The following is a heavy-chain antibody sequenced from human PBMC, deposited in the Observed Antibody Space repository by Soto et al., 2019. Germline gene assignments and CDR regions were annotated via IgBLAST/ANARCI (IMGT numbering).Heavy chain of an antibody. D-gene: IGHD3-10*01. CDR3: ARGRGVRFGELERYYYYGMDV. CDR1: GGSISSYY. Sequence: PSETLSLTCTVSGGSISSYYWSWIRQPPGKGLEWIGYIYYSGSTNYNPSLKSRVTISVDTSKNQFSLKLSSVTAADTVVYYCARGRGVRFGELERYYYYGMDVWGQGTTVTVSS. CDR2: IYYSGST. V-gene: IGHV4-59*01. J-gene: IGHJ6*02.